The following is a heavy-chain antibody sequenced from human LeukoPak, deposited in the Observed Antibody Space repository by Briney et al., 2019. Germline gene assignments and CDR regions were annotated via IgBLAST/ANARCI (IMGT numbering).Heavy chain of an antibody. CDR3: AREGRSSSWPNWFDP. Sequence: GASVTVSCKASGGTFSSYAISWVRQAPGQGLEWMGGIIPIFGTANYAQKFQGRVTITTDESTSTAYMELSSLRSEDTAVYYCAREGRSSSWPNWFDPWGQGTLVTVSS. CDR1: GGTFSSYA. CDR2: IIPIFGTA. D-gene: IGHD6-6*01. V-gene: IGHV1-69*05. J-gene: IGHJ5*02.